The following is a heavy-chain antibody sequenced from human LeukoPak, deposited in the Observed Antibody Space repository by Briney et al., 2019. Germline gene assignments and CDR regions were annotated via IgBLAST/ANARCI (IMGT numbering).Heavy chain of an antibody. CDR1: GVSISTSRYY. D-gene: IGHD1-26*01. CDR3: ARFGYHVGATDR. J-gene: IGHJ4*02. V-gene: IGHV4-39*01. Sequence: PSETLSLTCTVSGVSISTSRYYWGWIRQPPGKGLEWIGSIYYTGPTYYNASLESRVTISLDTSKNQFSLKLSSVTAADTAVYYCARFGYHVGATDRWGQGTLVTVSS. CDR2: IYYTGPT.